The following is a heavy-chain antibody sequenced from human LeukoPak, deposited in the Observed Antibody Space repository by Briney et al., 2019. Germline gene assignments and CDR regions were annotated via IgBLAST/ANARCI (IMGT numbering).Heavy chain of an antibody. Sequence: SETLSLTCTVSGGSISSYYWSWIRQPPGKGLEWIGYMYYSGSTNYNPSTNYNPSLKSRVTISVDTSKNQFSLKLSSVTAADTAVYYCARDLWGSGIDYWGQGTLVTVSS. V-gene: IGHV4-59*12. CDR1: GGSISSYY. CDR2: MYYSGST. CDR3: ARDLWGSGIDY. J-gene: IGHJ4*02. D-gene: IGHD3-10*01.